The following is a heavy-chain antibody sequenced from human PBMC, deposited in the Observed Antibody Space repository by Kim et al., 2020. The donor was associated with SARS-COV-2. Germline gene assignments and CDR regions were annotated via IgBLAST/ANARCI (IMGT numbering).Heavy chain of an antibody. V-gene: IGHV1-46*01. D-gene: IGHD3-22*01. CDR3: ARDLSNYYDSSGYPYYFDY. J-gene: IGHJ4*02. Sequence: GRVTMTRDTSTSTVYMELSSLRSEDTAVYYCARDLSNYYDSSGYPYYFDYWGQGTLVTVSS.